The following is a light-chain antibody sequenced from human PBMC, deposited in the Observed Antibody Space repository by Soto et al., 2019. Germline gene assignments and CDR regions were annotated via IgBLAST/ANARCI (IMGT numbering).Light chain of an antibody. Sequence: QSVFTQPPSVSAAPGQKVTISCSGSSSNIGNNYVSWYQQLPGTAPKLLIYDNNKRPSGIPDRFSGSKSGTSATLGITGLQTGDEADYYCGTWDSSLSVYVVFGGGTKLTVL. CDR2: DNN. J-gene: IGLJ2*01. CDR3: GTWDSSLSVYVV. CDR1: SSNIGNNY. V-gene: IGLV1-51*01.